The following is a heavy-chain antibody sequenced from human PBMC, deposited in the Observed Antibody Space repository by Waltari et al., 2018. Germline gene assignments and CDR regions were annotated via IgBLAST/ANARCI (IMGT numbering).Heavy chain of an antibody. CDR2: ISPSGDTT. Sequence: EVQLVESGGGLVQPGGSLRLQCRASGPAVRNWGLHWVRQAPGEGLELVSAISPSGDTTDYADSVKGRFTISRDNSKNTIYLQMDSLRLEDMAVYYCATGSAYYYDTWGQGILVTVSS. D-gene: IGHD3-22*01. CDR3: ATGSAYYYDT. V-gene: IGHV3-64*07. J-gene: IGHJ5*02. CDR1: GPAVRNWG.